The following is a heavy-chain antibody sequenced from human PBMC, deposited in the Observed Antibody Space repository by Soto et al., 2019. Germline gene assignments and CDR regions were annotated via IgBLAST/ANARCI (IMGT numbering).Heavy chain of an antibody. D-gene: IGHD4-17*01. J-gene: IGHJ6*02. CDR3: AGEDGDEKEASYDYYGMDV. V-gene: IGHV1-18*01. CDR1: GYTFTSYG. CDR2: ISAYNGNT. Sequence: QVQLVQSGAEVKKPGASVKVSCKASGYTFTSYGISWVRQAPGQGLEWMGWISAYNGNTNYAQKLQGRVTMTTDTXXSXAXXELRSLRSDDTAVYYCAGEDGDEKEASYDYYGMDVWGQGTTVTVSS.